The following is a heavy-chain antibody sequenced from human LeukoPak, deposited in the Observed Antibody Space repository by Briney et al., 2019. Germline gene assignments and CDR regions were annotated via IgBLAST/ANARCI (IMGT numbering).Heavy chain of an antibody. CDR1: GVTFSSYA. CDR2: ISGSGGST. CDR3: AKGYTVGSGYYLPGY. Sequence: GGSLRLSCAASGVTFSSYAMSWVREAPGKGLEWVSAISGSGGSTYYADSVKGRFTISRDNSKNTLYLQMNSLRAEHTAVYYCAKGYTVGSGYYLPGYWGQGTLVTVSS. J-gene: IGHJ4*02. V-gene: IGHV3-23*01. D-gene: IGHD3-22*01.